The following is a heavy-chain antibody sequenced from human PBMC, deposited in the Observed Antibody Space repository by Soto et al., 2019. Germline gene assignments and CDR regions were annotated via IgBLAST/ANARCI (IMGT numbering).Heavy chain of an antibody. J-gene: IGHJ4*02. D-gene: IGHD1-1*01. CDR2: MNPNSGDT. CDR3: ARVGGNWNDDYFDY. V-gene: IGHV1-8*01. CDR1: GYTFSDHD. Sequence: QVQLVQSGAEVKKPGASVKVSCKASGYTFSDHDINWVRQASGQGPEWLGWMNPNSGDTGYAQNFQGRGTMTRDTSKRTAYMELSSLRSEDTAVYYCARVGGNWNDDYFDYWGQGTLVTVSS.